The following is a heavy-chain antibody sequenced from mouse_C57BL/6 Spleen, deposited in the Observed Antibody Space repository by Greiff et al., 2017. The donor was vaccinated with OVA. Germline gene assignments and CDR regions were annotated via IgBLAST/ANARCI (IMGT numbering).Heavy chain of an antibody. D-gene: IGHD2-12*01. CDR2: IDPSDSYT. Sequence: VQLQQPGAELVMPGASVKLSCKASGYTFTSYWMHWVKQRPGPGLEWIGEIDPSDSYTNYNQKFKGKSTLTVDKSSSTAYMQLSSLTSEDSAVYYCARWGVTADYWGQGTTLTVSS. J-gene: IGHJ2*01. V-gene: IGHV1-69*01. CDR1: GYTFTSYW. CDR3: ARWGVTADY.